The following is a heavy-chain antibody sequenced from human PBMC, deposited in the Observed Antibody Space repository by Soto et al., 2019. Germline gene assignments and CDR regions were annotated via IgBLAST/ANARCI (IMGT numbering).Heavy chain of an antibody. Sequence: PGGSLRLSCAASGFTFSDYYMSWIRQAPGKGLEWVSYISSSGSTIYYADPVTGRFTISRDNAKNSLYLQMNSLRAEDTAVYYCARDSSAAPGGYYYYGMDVWGQGTTVTVSS. CDR1: GFTFSDYY. D-gene: IGHD6-19*01. CDR2: ISSSGSTI. CDR3: ARDSSAAPGGYYYYGMDV. V-gene: IGHV3-11*01. J-gene: IGHJ6*02.